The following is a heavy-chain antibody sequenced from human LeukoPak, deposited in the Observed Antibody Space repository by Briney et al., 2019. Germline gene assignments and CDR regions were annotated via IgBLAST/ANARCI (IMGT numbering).Heavy chain of an antibody. Sequence: SVKVSCKASGGTFSSYAISWVRQAPGQGLEWMGRIIPILGIANYAQKFQDRVTITADKFTDTAYMELSSLRSEDTAVYYCARAGLDGDNWLDSDRWGQGTLVTVSS. D-gene: IGHD5-24*01. CDR2: IIPILGIA. V-gene: IGHV1-69*04. CDR1: GGTFSSYA. J-gene: IGHJ4*02. CDR3: ARAGLDGDNWLDSDR.